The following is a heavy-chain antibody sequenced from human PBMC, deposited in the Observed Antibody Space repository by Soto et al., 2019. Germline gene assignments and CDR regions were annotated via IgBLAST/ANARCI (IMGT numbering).Heavy chain of an antibody. D-gene: IGHD2-15*01. CDR3: AREGCSGANCYGWFDP. V-gene: IGHV3-66*01. J-gene: IGHJ5*02. CDR2: IYSGGST. Sequence: EVQLVESGGGLVQPGGSLRLSCAASGFTVSSNYMSWVRQAPGKGLEWVSVIYSGGSTYYADSVKGRFTISRDNSKNTLYLQMNSLRAEDTAVYYYAREGCSGANCYGWFDPWGQGTLVTVSS. CDR1: GFTVSSNY.